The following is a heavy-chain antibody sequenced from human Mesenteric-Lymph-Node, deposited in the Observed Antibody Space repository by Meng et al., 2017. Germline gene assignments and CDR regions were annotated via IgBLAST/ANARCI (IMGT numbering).Heavy chain of an antibody. V-gene: IGHV4-39*07. CDR1: GGSVSNTYDY. D-gene: IGHD5-12*01. Sequence: ESLKISCTVSGGSVSNTYDYWGWIRQSPGKGLEWIATTYYSGNTYYNVSLKSRVAISLDTSKNQFSLQLTSVTAADTAIYFCARAGRCCSGYAFDYWGQGTLVTVSS. CDR2: TYYSGNT. CDR3: ARAGRCCSGYAFDY. J-gene: IGHJ4*02.